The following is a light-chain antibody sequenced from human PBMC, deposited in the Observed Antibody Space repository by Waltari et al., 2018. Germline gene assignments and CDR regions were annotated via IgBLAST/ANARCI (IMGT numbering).Light chain of an antibody. CDR1: QNINNY. V-gene: IGKV1-39*01. J-gene: IGKJ3*01. Sequence: DIQMTQSPSSLSASVGDRVIITCRASQNINNYLNWYQQKPGKAPKLLIYASSNLQGGVPSRFSGDGSGTDSTLTISTLQPEDFATYYCQQSSSSPITFGPGTKVDVK. CDR3: QQSSSSPIT. CDR2: ASS.